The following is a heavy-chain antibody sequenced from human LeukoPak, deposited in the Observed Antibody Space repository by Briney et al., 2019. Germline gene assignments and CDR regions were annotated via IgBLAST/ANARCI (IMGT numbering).Heavy chain of an antibody. CDR1: GFTFSDYY. CDR2: ISSSGSTI. D-gene: IGHD3-10*01. J-gene: IGHJ4*02. Sequence: PGGTLRLSCAAPGFTFSDYYMSWIRQAPGKGLEWVPYISSSGSTIYYADSVKGRFTISRDNAKNSLYLQMNSLRAEDTAVYYCARVGDDLHFDYWGQGTLVTVSS. CDR3: ARVGDDLHFDY. V-gene: IGHV3-11*04.